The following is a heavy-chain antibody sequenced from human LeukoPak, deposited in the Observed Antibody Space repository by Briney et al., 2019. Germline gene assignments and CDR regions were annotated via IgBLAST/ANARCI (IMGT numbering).Heavy chain of an antibody. CDR1: GGSISSGGYY. V-gene: IGHV4-31*03. J-gene: IGHJ5*02. D-gene: IGHD6-13*01. CDR2: IYYSGIT. Sequence: SQTLSLTCSVSGGSISSGGYYWSWIRQHPGKGLEWIGYIYYSGITYYNPSLKSRVTISVDTSKNQFSLKLSSVTAADTAVYYCAREVVWNSSSWYGSVRWFDPWGQGTLVTVSS. CDR3: AREVVWNSSSWYGSVRWFDP.